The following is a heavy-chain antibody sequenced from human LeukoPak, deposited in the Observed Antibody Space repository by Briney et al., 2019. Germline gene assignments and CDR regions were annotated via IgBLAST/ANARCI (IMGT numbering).Heavy chain of an antibody. V-gene: IGHV4-59*12. CDR1: GGSISGFY. D-gene: IGHD2-2*01. Sequence: SATLSLTCTVSGGSISGFYWSWIRQPPGKELEWIGHIYYSGSTNYNPSLQSRVTISLDTSRNQFSLKLNSVTAADTAVYYCARVTGPYCSSTSYRSHFDYWGQGTLVTVSS. CDR2: IYYSGST. J-gene: IGHJ4*02. CDR3: ARVTGPYCSSTSYRSHFDY.